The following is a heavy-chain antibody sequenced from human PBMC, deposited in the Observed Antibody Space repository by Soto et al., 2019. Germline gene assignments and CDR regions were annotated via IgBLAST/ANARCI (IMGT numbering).Heavy chain of an antibody. V-gene: IGHV3-23*01. CDR1: GFTFSSYA. Sequence: EVQLLESGGGLVQPGGSLRLSCAASGFTFSSYAMSWVRQAPGKGLEWVSAISGSGGSTYYADSVKGRFTISRDNPKNTLYLQMNSLRAEDTAVYYCAKDGASSGWYVSMLIDYWGQGTLVTVSS. J-gene: IGHJ4*02. D-gene: IGHD6-19*01. CDR3: AKDGASSGWYVSMLIDY. CDR2: ISGSGGST.